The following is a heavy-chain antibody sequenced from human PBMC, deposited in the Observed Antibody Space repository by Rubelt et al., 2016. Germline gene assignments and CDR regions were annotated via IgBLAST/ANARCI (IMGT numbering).Heavy chain of an antibody. CDR3: AKSIADAPRPVDY. D-gene: IGHD6-6*01. V-gene: IGHV1-3*01. J-gene: IGHJ4*02. Sequence: QVQLVQSGAEVKKPGASVKVSCKASGYTFTSYAMHWVRQAPGQRLEWMGWINAGNGNTKYSPKFQGRVTFTRETSARTAYMELSSLRSEDTAVYYCAKSIADAPRPVDYWGQGTLVTVSS. CDR2: INAGNGNT. CDR1: GYTFTSYA.